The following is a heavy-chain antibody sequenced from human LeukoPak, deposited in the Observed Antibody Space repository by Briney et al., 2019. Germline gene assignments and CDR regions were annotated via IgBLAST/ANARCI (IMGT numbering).Heavy chain of an antibody. J-gene: IGHJ3*02. CDR3: ATIPMYSGSYSYAFDI. V-gene: IGHV1-2*06. D-gene: IGHD1-26*01. Sequence: GASVKVSCXASGYTFTGYYMHWVRQARGQGLEWMARINPNSGGTNYAQKFQGRVTMTRDTSISTAYMEPSRLRSDDTAVYYCATIPMYSGSYSYAFDIWGQGTMVTVSS. CDR1: GYTFTGYY. CDR2: INPNSGGT.